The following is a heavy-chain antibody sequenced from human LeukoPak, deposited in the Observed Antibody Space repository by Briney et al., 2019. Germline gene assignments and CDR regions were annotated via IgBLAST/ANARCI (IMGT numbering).Heavy chain of an antibody. J-gene: IGHJ4*02. V-gene: IGHV3-23*01. CDR2: ISGSGGST. CDR1: GFTFSSYA. CDR3: AKDVDGYFDY. Sequence: PGGSLRLSCAASGFTFSSYAMSWGRRAPGEGLEWVSAISGSGGSTYYADSVKGRFTISRDNSKNTLYLQMNSLRAEDTAVYYSAKDVDGYFDYWGQGTLVTVSS.